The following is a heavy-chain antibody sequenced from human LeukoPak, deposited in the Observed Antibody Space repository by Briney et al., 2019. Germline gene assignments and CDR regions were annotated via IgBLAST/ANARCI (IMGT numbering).Heavy chain of an antibody. CDR3: AGEDNSSGYRPFDI. D-gene: IGHD3-22*01. V-gene: IGHV1-2*06. Sequence: ASVKVSCKASGYTFTGYYIHWVRQTPGQGLDWMGRINPNNGGTNYAQKFQGRVTMTRDMSMSTAYMELSRLRSDDTAVYYCAGEDNSSGYRPFDIWGQGTMVTVPS. CDR2: INPNNGGT. J-gene: IGHJ3*02. CDR1: GYTFTGYY.